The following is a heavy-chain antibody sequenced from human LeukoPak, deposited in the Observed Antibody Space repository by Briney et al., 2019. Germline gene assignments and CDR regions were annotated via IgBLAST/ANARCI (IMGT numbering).Heavy chain of an antibody. J-gene: IGHJ3*02. CDR3: ARDHDSWSGLYAFDI. Sequence: ASVKVSCKASGYTFTGYYIHWVRQAPGQGLEWMGWINPNSGGTNYAQKFQGSVAMTRDTSITTADMELSSLRSDDTAVYYCARDHDSWSGLYAFDIWGQGTVVIVSP. CDR1: GYTFTGYY. D-gene: IGHD3-3*01. V-gene: IGHV1-2*02. CDR2: INPNSGGT.